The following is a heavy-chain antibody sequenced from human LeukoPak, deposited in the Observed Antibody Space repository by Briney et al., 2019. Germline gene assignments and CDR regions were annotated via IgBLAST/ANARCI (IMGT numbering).Heavy chain of an antibody. D-gene: IGHD2-8*01. CDR1: GGSIRNYY. CDR3: ARHDNGYFHY. J-gene: IGHJ4*02. CDR2: IYYTGST. Sequence: KPSETLSLTCTVSGGSIRNYYWSWIRQPPGKGLEWIGYIYYTGSTTSNPSLKSRVTISVDTSKNQFSLKLSSVTAADTAIYYCARHDNGYFHYWGQGTLVTVSS. V-gene: IGHV4-59*01.